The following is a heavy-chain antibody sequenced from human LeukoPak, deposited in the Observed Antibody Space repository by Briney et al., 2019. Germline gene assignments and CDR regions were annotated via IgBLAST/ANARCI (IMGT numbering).Heavy chain of an antibody. J-gene: IGHJ5*02. CDR1: GGSISSGGYY. D-gene: IGHD2-8*01. Sequence: PSETLSLTCTVSGGSISSGGYYWGWIRQHPGKGLEWIGYIYYSGSTYYNPSLKSRVTISVDTSKNQFSLKLSSVTAADTAVYYCARVRMVYAMGNWFDPWGQGTLVTVSS. CDR3: ARVRMVYAMGNWFDP. CDR2: IYYSGST. V-gene: IGHV4-31*03.